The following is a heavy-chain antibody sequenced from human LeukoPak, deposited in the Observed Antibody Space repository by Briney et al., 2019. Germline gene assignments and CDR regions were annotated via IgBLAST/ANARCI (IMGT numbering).Heavy chain of an antibody. Sequence: PSQTLSLTCTVSGDSISSGNYYWGWIRQPAGKGLEWIGHIYTSGSTNYNPSLKSRVTISIDTSKNQFSLKLSSVTAADTAVYYCARARVIPASFDDWGQGTLVTVSS. J-gene: IGHJ4*02. D-gene: IGHD3-16*02. CDR1: GDSISSGNYY. CDR3: ARARVIPASFDD. CDR2: IYTSGST. V-gene: IGHV4-61*09.